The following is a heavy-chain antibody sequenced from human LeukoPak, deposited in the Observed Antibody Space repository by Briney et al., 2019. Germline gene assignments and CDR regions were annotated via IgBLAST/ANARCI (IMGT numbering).Heavy chain of an antibody. CDR1: GFTVSSNY. J-gene: IGHJ4*02. V-gene: IGHV3-53*01. CDR2: IYSDGRT. D-gene: IGHD5-24*01. CDR3: ARRDDHNGRDY. Sequence: GGSLRLSCAVSGFTVSSNYMSWVRQAPGKGLEWVSIIYSDGRTYYADSVKGRFTISRDNSKNTVYLQMNSLRAEDTAMYYCARRDDHNGRDYWGQGTLVTVSS.